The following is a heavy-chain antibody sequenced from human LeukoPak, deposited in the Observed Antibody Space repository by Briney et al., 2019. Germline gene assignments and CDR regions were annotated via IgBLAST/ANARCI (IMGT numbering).Heavy chain of an antibody. CDR2: ISDRGTYI. D-gene: IGHD2-2*01. V-gene: IGHV3-21*01. J-gene: IGHJ4*02. CDR1: GFTFSTYS. Sequence: SGGSLRLSCTASGFTFSTYSMNWVRQAPGKGLEWVASISDRGTYIYYADSVKGRFTISRDNAKNSLYLQMNSLRAEDTAVYYCANHLACGSTSCPPFDSWGQGTLVTVSS. CDR3: ANHLACGSTSCPPFDS.